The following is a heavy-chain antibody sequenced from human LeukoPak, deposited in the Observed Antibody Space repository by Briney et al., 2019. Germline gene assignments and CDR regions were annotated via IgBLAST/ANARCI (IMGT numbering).Heavy chain of an antibody. V-gene: IGHV4-59*01. CDR1: GGSISSYC. CDR3: ARVNYNPQLWLLPDDDYYYMDV. D-gene: IGHD5-18*01. Sequence: SETLSLTCTVSGGSISSYCWGWIRQPPRRLREWVGYIYYSGSTNYNPSPKSRVTISVDTSKNQFSLNLSPVLAADTAVYYCARVNYNPQLWLLPDDDYYYMDVWGKGTTVTVSS. J-gene: IGHJ6*03. CDR2: IYYSGST.